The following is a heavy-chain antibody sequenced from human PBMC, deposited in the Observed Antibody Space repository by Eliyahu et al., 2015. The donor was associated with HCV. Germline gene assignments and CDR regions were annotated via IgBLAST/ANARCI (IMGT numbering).Heavy chain of an antibody. CDR3: ATDWEWLVG. J-gene: IGHJ4*02. Sequence: EVQLVESGGGLVKPGGSLRLSXAASGFTFSSYTINWVRQAPGKGLEWVSSICSSSSYIYYADSVKGRFTISRDDARNSLYLQMNSLRADDTAVYYCATDWEWLVGWGQGTLVTVSS. D-gene: IGHD6-19*01. CDR1: GFTFSSYT. CDR2: ICSSSSYI. V-gene: IGHV3-21*01.